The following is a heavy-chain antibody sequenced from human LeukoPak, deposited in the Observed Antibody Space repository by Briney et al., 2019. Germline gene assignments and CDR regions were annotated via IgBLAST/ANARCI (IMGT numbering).Heavy chain of an antibody. CDR2: INPSGGST. CDR3: AREHIVVVTAIDY. V-gene: IGHV1-46*01. CDR1: GYTFTSYY. J-gene: IGHJ4*02. D-gene: IGHD2-21*02. Sequence: ASVKVSCKASGYTFTSYYIHWVRQAPGQGLEWMGIINPSGGSTNYAQKFQGRVTMTRDTSTSTVYMELSSLKSEDTAVYYCAREHIVVVTAIDYWGQGTLVTVSS.